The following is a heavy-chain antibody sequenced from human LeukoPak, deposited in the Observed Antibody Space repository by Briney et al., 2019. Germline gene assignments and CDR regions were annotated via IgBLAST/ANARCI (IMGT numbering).Heavy chain of an antibody. V-gene: IGHV4-59*01. CDR3: ARAPYGSATNNYYMDV. CDR2: IYYSGST. J-gene: IGHJ6*03. Sequence: PSETLSLTCTVSGGSISSYYWSWIRQPPGKGLEWIGYIYYSGSTNYNPSLKSRVTISVDTSKNQFSLKLSSVTAADTAVYYCARAPYGSATNNYYMDVWGKGTTVTVSS. CDR1: GGSISSYY. D-gene: IGHD3-10*01.